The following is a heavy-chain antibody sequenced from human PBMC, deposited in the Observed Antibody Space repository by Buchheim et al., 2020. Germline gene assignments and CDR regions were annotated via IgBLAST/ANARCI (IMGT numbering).Heavy chain of an antibody. Sequence: QVQLVQSGAEVKKPGASVKVSCKASGYSFISYHIYWVRQAPGQGLEWMGIIVPDGGRTSYAQKFQGRVTVTRDTSTRTVYMDLSSLKSEETAVYYCARLSYDSGGYFYLDYWGQGTL. CDR3: ARLSYDSGGYFYLDY. CDR2: IVPDGGRT. CDR1: GYSFISYH. J-gene: IGHJ4*02. V-gene: IGHV1-46*01. D-gene: IGHD3-22*01.